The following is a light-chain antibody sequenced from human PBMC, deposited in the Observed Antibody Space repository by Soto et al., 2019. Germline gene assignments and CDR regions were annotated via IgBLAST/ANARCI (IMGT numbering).Light chain of an antibody. CDR2: DVP. J-gene: IGLJ2*01. CDR1: SSDVGAYNY. Sequence: QSVLTQPASVSGSPGQSITISCTGSSSDVGAYNYVTWYQLHPGKVPKLLIYDVPTRPSGVSDRFSGTKSGNTASLIISGLQPEDEADYYCSSYAGSSTLLFGGGTKLTVL. CDR3: SSYAGSSTLL. V-gene: IGLV2-14*03.